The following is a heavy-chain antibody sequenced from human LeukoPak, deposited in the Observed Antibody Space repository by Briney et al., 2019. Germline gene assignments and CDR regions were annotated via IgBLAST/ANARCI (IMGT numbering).Heavy chain of an antibody. Sequence: HSGGSLRLSCTASGFTFGDYAMSWVRQAPGKGLEWVGFIRSKAYGGTTEYAASVKGRFTISRDDSKSIAYLQMNSLKTEDTAVYYCLLYDYVWGSYRDPQFDYWGQGTLVTVSS. CDR1: GFTFGDYA. CDR3: LLYDYVWGSYRDPQFDY. J-gene: IGHJ4*02. D-gene: IGHD3-16*02. V-gene: IGHV3-49*04. CDR2: IRSKAYGGTT.